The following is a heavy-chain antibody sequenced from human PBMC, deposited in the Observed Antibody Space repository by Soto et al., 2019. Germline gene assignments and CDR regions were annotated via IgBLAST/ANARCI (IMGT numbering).Heavy chain of an antibody. CDR2: IWYDGSNK. V-gene: IGHV3-33*01. CDR3: ARGYCSGGSCYDWFDP. J-gene: IGHJ5*02. CDR1: GFTFSSYG. D-gene: IGHD2-15*01. Sequence: QVQLVESGGGVVQPGRSLRLSCAASGFTFSSYGMHWVRQAAGKGLEWVAVIWYDGSNKYYADSVKGRFTISRDNSKNTLYLQMNSLRAEDSAVYYCARGYCSGGSCYDWFDPWGQGTLVTVSS.